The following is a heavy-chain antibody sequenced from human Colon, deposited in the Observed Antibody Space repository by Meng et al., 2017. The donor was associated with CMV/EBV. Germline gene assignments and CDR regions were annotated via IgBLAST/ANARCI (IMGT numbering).Heavy chain of an antibody. Sequence: GESLKISCAASGFTFSSYTLNWVRQAPGKGLEWVSSMSPGGISIYYADSVKGRFTISRDNAKNSLFLEMNSLRADDTAVYYCVRESMIRKYFDSWGQGTLVTVSS. CDR3: VRESMIRKYFDS. CDR1: GFTFSSYT. V-gene: IGHV3-21*01. J-gene: IGHJ4*02. CDR2: MSPGGISI. D-gene: IGHD3-22*01.